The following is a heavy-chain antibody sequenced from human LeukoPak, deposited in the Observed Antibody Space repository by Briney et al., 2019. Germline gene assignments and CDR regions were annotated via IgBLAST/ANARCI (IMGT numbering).Heavy chain of an antibody. CDR1: GYTFTGYH. J-gene: IGHJ4*02. CDR2: ISCSSGDT. V-gene: IGHV1-2*02. CDR3: ARDLTGDVSTHFDY. Sequence: GASVKVSCKASGYTFTGYHIHWIRQAPGQGLEWLGWISCSSGDTHYAQKFQGRVTVTRDTSIDTAYMELSTLTSDDTAVYYCARDLTGDVSTHFDYWGRGTLVTVSS. D-gene: IGHD5/OR15-5a*01.